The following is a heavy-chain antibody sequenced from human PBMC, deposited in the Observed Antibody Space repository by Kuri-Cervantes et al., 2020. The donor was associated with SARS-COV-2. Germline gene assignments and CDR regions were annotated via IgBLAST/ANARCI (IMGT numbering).Heavy chain of an antibody. CDR2: IRYDGSNK. CDR1: GFTFSSYG. CDR3: ARVRSWDEYFDY. Sequence: GGSLRLSCAASGFTFSSYGMHWVRQAPGKGPEWVAFIRYDGSNKYYADSVKGRFTISRDNSKNTLYLQMNSLRAEDTAVYYCARVRSWDEYFDYWGQGTLVTVSS. V-gene: IGHV3-30*02. J-gene: IGHJ4*02. D-gene: IGHD6-13*01.